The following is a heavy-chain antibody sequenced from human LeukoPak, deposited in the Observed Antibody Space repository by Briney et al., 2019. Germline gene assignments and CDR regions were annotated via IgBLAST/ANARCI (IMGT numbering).Heavy chain of an antibody. J-gene: IGHJ4*02. CDR2: ISAYNDNT. V-gene: IGHV1-18*01. D-gene: IGHD6-19*01. Sequence: ASVKVSCKASGGTFSSYAISWVRQAPGQGLEWMGWISAYNDNTNYAQKLQGRVTMTTDTSTSTAYMELRSLRSDDTAVYYCARGSGWYGDGDYWGQGTLVTVSS. CDR3: ARGSGWYGDGDY. CDR1: GGTFSSYA.